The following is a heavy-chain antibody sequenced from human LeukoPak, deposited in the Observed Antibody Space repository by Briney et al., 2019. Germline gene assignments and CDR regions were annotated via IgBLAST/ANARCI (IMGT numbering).Heavy chain of an antibody. V-gene: IGHV5-51*01. J-gene: IGHJ3*02. Sequence: GESLKISCKGSGYSFINYWIAWVRQMPGKGLEWMGIIYPTDSETRYSPPFQDQVTISADKSISTAYLQWNSLKASDTALYYRASAIVEVPAADHAFDIWGQGTMVIVSS. CDR2: IYPTDSET. CDR3: ASAIVEVPAADHAFDI. CDR1: GYSFINYW. D-gene: IGHD2-2*01.